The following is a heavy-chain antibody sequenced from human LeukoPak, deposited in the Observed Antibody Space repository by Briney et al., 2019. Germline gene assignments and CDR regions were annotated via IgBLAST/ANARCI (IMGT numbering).Heavy chain of an antibody. CDR1: GYSISSGYY. D-gene: IGHD4-23*01. CDR3: AREGVPEIRWDDAFDI. V-gene: IGHV4-38-2*02. CDR2: IYHSGST. J-gene: IGHJ3*02. Sequence: SETPSLTCTASGYSISSGYYWGWIRQPPGKGLEWIGSIYHSGSTYYNPSLKSRVTISVDTSKNQFSLKLSSVTAADTAVYYCAREGVPEIRWDDAFDIWGQGTMVTVSS.